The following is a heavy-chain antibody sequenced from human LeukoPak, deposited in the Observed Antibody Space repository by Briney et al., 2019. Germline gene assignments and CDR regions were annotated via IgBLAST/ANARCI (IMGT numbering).Heavy chain of an antibody. D-gene: IGHD3-16*01. J-gene: IGHJ4*02. Sequence: GGSLRLSCAASGFTFSSYGMHWVRLAPGKGLEHDSAISTNGGSTFYAKSVKGRFTISRDNSKNTLYLQMGSLRAEDMAVYFCARVRSDYAFDYWGQGTLVTVSS. V-gene: IGHV3-64*01. CDR1: GFTFSSYG. CDR2: ISTNGGST. CDR3: ARVRSDYAFDY.